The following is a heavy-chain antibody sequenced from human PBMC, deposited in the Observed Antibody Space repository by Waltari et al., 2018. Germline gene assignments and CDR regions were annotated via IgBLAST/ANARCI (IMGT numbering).Heavy chain of an antibody. CDR1: GFTFSSHT. V-gene: IGHV3-23*01. CDR2: LSGSGGST. Sequence: EVQLLESGGGLVQPGGSLRLSCAASGFTFSSHTMSWFRQPPGKGLEWVSALSGSGGSTYYADSVKGRFTISRDNSKNTLYLQMNSLRAEDTAVYYCAKVQHYDFWSGSAADYWGQGTLVTVSS. J-gene: IGHJ4*02. D-gene: IGHD3-3*01. CDR3: AKVQHYDFWSGSAADY.